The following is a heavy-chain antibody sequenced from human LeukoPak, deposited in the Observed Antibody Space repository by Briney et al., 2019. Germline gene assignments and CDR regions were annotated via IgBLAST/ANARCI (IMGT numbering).Heavy chain of an antibody. CDR2: ISSISSTI. D-gene: IGHD4-11*01. J-gene: IGHJ4*02. V-gene: IGHV3-48*01. CDR1: GFTFNGYG. CDR3: ARDGASYSNYEGNFDY. Sequence: GGSLRLSCAASGFTFNGYGMNWVRQAPGKGLEWVSYISSISSTIHYSDSVKGRFTISRDDAKNSLYLQMNSLRAEDTAVYYCARDGASYSNYEGNFDYWGQGTLVTVSS.